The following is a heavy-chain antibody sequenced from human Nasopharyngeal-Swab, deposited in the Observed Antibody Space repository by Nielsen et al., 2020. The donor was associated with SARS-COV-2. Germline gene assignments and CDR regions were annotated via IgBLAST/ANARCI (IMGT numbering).Heavy chain of an antibody. D-gene: IGHD2-2*01. Sequence: SVQVSCKASCGTFSSYAISWVRQAPGQGLEWMGGIIPIFGTANYAQKFQGRVTITADESTSTAYMELSSLRSEDTAVYYCASNARGYQLLREAGPYYYYYYMDVWGKGTTVTVSS. V-gene: IGHV1-69*13. CDR3: ASNARGYQLLREAGPYYYYYYMDV. CDR2: IIPIFGTA. J-gene: IGHJ6*03. CDR1: CGTFSSYA.